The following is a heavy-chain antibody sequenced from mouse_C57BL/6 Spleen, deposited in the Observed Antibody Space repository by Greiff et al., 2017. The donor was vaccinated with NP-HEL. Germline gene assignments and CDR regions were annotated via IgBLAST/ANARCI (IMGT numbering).Heavy chain of an antibody. J-gene: IGHJ3*01. CDR1: GYSITSGYY. D-gene: IGHD1-1*01. CDR2: ISYDGSN. Sequence: EVKLIASGPGLVKPSQSLSLTCSVTGYSITSGYYWNWIRQFPGNKLEWMGYISYDGSNNYNPSLKNRISITRDTSKNQFFLKLNSVTTEDTATYYCAREGNYYGSPWFAYWGQGTLVTVSA. CDR3: AREGNYYGSPWFAY. V-gene: IGHV3-6*01.